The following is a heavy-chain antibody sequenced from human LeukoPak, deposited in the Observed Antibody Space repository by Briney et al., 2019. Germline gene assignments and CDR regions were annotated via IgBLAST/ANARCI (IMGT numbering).Heavy chain of an antibody. J-gene: IGHJ4*02. CDR2: IYYSGIT. CDR1: GDSISSYY. Sequence: SETLSLTCTVFGDSISSYYWSWIRQPPGKGLEWIGSIYYSGITSYNPSLKRRVIISVHTSKNQFSLKLSSVTAADAAVYYCARDQSGSYIFDYWGQGTRVTVSS. CDR3: ARDQSGSYIFDY. V-gene: IGHV4-59*01. D-gene: IGHD1-26*01.